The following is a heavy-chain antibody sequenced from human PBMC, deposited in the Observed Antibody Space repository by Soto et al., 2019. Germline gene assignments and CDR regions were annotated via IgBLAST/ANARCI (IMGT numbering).Heavy chain of an antibody. CDR2: IRGGGGST. J-gene: IGHJ4*02. CDR3: ARVLSSWPNFDY. D-gene: IGHD6-13*01. Sequence: EVQLLESGGGLVQPGGSLRLSCVASGFTFRRYAMTWVRQAPGKGLEWVSGIRGGGGSTYYTDSVKGRFTISRDNSKNTVYLQINSLRGEDTAVYYCARVLSSWPNFDYWRQGTLVTVSA. CDR1: GFTFRRYA. V-gene: IGHV3-23*01.